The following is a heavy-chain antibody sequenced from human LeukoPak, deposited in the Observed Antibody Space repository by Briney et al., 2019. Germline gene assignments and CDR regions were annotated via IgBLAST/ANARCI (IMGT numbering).Heavy chain of an antibody. CDR2: INPYSGDT. CDR3: ARDLAFDY. CDR1: GYTFTGYY. Sequence: ASVQVSCKASGYTFTGYYIHWVRQAPGQGLEWMGWINPYSGDTNYAQKFQGRVTMTRDTSISTAYMELSSLNSYDTAVYYCARDLAFDYWGQGTLVTVSS. J-gene: IGHJ4*02. V-gene: IGHV1-2*02.